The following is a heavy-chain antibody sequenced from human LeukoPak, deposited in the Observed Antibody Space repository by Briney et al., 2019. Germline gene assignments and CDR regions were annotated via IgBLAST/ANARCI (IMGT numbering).Heavy chain of an antibody. CDR2: INQDGSEK. V-gene: IGHV3-7*05. Sequence: PGGSLRLSCAASGFTFSSYWMTWVRQAPGQGLEWVANINQDGSEKNYVDSVKGRFTISRDNAKNSLYLQMNSLRAEDTAAYYCARVGLNTYALRSWGQGTLVTVSS. D-gene: IGHD3-16*01. CDR3: ARVGLNTYALRS. J-gene: IGHJ5*02. CDR1: GFTFSSYW.